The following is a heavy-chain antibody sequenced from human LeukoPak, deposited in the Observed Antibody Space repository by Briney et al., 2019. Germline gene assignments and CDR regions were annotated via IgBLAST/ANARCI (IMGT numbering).Heavy chain of an antibody. D-gene: IGHD2-2*01. CDR2: IKQDGSER. CDR1: GFTFSNYW. J-gene: IGHJ4*02. V-gene: IGHV3-7*01. CDR3: ARERCSSTSCFPDY. Sequence: GGSLRLSCAASGFTFSNYWMSWVRQAPGKGLEWVANIKQDGSERDYVDSVKGRFSISRDNAKNSLFLQMNSLRAEDTAVYYCARERCSSTSCFPDYWGRGSLVTVSS.